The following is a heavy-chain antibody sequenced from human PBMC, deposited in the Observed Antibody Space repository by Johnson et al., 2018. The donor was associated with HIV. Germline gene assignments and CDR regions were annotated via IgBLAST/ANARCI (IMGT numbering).Heavy chain of an antibody. CDR3: ATGVVVTAMNDAFDI. CDR2: IKQDGSEK. D-gene: IGHD2-21*02. J-gene: IGHJ3*02. CDR1: GFTFDDYA. V-gene: IGHV3-7*01. Sequence: VQLVESGGGLVQPGRSLRLSCAASGFTFDDYAMHWVRRTPGKGLEWVANIKQDGSEKYYVDSVKGRFPISRDNAKNSLYLQMNSLRAEDTAVYYCATGVVVTAMNDAFDIWGQGTMVTVSS.